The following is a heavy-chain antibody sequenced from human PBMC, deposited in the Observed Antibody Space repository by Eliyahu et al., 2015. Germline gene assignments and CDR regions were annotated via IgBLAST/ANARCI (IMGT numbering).Heavy chain of an antibody. CDR3: ASRYHSSASQGYFGVFDF. CDR2: IKQDGSXK. D-gene: IGHD3-3*01. Sequence: EVQLVESGGGLVQPGGSLRLSCTTXGFXFSXFWXSWVRQAPGKGLEGVANIKQDGSXKYYVDSVKGRFTISRDNAKNSLYLQMNSLRAEDTAVYYCASRYHSSASQGYFGVFDFWGQGALVTVSS. V-gene: IGHV3-7*01. CDR1: GFXFSXFW. J-gene: IGHJ4*02.